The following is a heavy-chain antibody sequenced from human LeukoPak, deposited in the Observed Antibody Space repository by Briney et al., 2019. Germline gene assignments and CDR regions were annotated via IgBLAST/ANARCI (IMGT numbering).Heavy chain of an antibody. Sequence: ASVKVSCKTSRYTFTNYYMHWVRQAPGQGLEWMGIINPSGTSTTYAQKFQGRVTMTRDTSTSTDFMELSSLRPEDTAVYYCARHDLGGTSPFDYWGQGTLVTVSS. CDR1: RYTFTNYY. CDR3: ARHDLGGTSPFDY. J-gene: IGHJ4*02. V-gene: IGHV1-46*01. CDR2: INPSGTST. D-gene: IGHD4-23*01.